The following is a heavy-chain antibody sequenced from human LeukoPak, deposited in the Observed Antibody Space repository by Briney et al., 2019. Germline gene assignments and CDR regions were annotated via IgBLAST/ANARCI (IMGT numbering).Heavy chain of an antibody. D-gene: IGHD6-13*01. J-gene: IGHJ5*02. Sequence: SETLSLTCTVSGGSISSYYWSWIRQPPGQGLERIGYIYYSGSTNYNPSLKSRVTISVDTSKNQFSLKLSSVTAADTAVYYCARGSYSSSWYAYNWFDPWGQGTLVTVSS. V-gene: IGHV4-59*01. CDR3: ARGSYSSSWYAYNWFDP. CDR1: GGSISSYY. CDR2: IYYSGST.